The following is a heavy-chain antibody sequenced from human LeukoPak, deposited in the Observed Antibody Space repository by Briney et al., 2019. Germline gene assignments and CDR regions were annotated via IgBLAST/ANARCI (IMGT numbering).Heavy chain of an antibody. Sequence: GESLKISCKGSGYSFTSYWIGWVRQMPGKGLEWMGIIYPGDSDTRYSPSFQGQVTISADKSISTAYLQWSSLKASDTAMYYCARQWELLGVAFDIWGQGTMVTVSS. V-gene: IGHV5-51*01. J-gene: IGHJ3*02. CDR2: IYPGDSDT. CDR3: ARQWELLGVAFDI. CDR1: GYSFTSYW. D-gene: IGHD1-26*01.